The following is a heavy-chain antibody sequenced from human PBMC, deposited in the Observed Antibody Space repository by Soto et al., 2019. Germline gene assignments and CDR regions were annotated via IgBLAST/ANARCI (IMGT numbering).Heavy chain of an antibody. CDR1: GGSISSYY. CDR2: IYFSGST. CDR3: ARNENFAYCSSTSCYPSDAFDI. J-gene: IGHJ3*02. D-gene: IGHD2-2*01. Sequence: SETLSLTCTVSGGSISSYYWSWIRQPPGKGLEWIGYIYFSGSTNYNPSLKSRVTISVDTSKNQFSLKLSSVTAADTAVYYCARNENFAYCSSTSCYPSDAFDIWGQGTMVTVSS. V-gene: IGHV4-59*08.